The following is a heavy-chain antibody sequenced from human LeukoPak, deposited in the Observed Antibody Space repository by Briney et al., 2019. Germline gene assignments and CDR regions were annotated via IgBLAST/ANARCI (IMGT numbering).Heavy chain of an antibody. CDR1: GVSISSYY. CDR3: ARDSRGYYDSSGYFDY. V-gene: IGHV4-59*01. J-gene: IGHJ4*02. Sequence: SETLSLTCTVSGVSISSYYWSWIRQPPGKGLEWIGYISYSGSTNYNPSLKSRATISVDTSKNQFSLKLFSVTAADTAVYYCARDSRGYYDSSGYFDYWGQGTLVTVSS. CDR2: ISYSGST. D-gene: IGHD3-22*01.